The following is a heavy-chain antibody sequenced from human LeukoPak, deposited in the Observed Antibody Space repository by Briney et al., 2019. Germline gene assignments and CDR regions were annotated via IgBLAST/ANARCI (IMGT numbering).Heavy chain of an antibody. Sequence: GEPLKISCQGSGYSFTSYWISWVRQMPGKGLEWMGRIDPSDSYTNYSPSFQGHVTFSAGKSISTAYLQWSSLKASDTATYYCARGYGVNQGAFDIWGQGTMVTVYS. CDR2: IDPSDSYT. J-gene: IGHJ3*02. V-gene: IGHV5-10-1*01. D-gene: IGHD4-17*01. CDR3: ARGYGVNQGAFDI. CDR1: GYSFTSYW.